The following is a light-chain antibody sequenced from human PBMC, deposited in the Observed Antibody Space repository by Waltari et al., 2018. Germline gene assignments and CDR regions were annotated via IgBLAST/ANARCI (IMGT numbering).Light chain of an antibody. CDR3: SAWDSSLSAWV. CDR1: SNNVGYQG. J-gene: IGLJ3*02. CDR2: RNN. Sequence: QAGLTQPPSMSKDLRQTATLTCTGNSNNVGYQGAAWLQQHQGHPPNLLSYRNNARPSGISERFSASRSGNTASLTITGLQPEDEADYYCSAWDSSLSAWVFGGGTKLTVL. V-gene: IGLV10-54*01.